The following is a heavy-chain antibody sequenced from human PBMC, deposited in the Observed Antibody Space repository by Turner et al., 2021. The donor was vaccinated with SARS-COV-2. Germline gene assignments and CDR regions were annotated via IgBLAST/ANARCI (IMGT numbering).Heavy chain of an antibody. Sequence: QVQLVESGGGVVQPGRSLRLSCAASGFTFSSYGMHWVRQAPGKGLEWVAIIWYDGSNKYYADSVKGRFTISRDNSKNTPYLQMNSLRAEDTAVYYCAREHPPSSWQTYYFDFWGQGTLVTVSS. CDR1: GFTFSSYG. CDR3: AREHPPSSWQTYYFDF. V-gene: IGHV3-33*01. J-gene: IGHJ4*02. CDR2: IWYDGSNK. D-gene: IGHD6-13*01.